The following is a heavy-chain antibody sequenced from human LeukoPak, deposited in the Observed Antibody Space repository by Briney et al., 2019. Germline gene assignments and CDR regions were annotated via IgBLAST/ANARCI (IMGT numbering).Heavy chain of an antibody. J-gene: IGHJ4*02. CDR2: INHSGST. D-gene: IGHD6-13*01. V-gene: IGHV4-34*01. CDR3: ARRYSSSWYEDYFDY. CDR1: GGSFSGYY. Sequence: PSETLSLTCAVYGGSFSGYYWNWIRQPPGKGLEWIGEINHSGSTNYNPSLKSRVTMSVDTSKNQFSLKLSSVTAADTAVYYCARRYSSSWYEDYFDYWGQGTLVTVSS.